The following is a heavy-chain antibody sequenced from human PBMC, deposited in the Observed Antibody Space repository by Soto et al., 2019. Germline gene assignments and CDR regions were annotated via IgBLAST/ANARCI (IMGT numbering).Heavy chain of an antibody. V-gene: IGHV3-48*02. CDR1: GFTFSSYS. D-gene: IGHD5-12*01. J-gene: IGHJ6*02. CDR3: ARDRNLGWLRRFGMGV. CDR2: ISSSSSTI. Sequence: EVQLVESGGGLVQPGGSLRLSCAASGFTFSSYSMNWVRQAPGKGLEWVSYISSSSSTIYYADSVKGRFTISRDNAKNSLYLQMNSLRDEDTAVYYCARDRNLGWLRRFGMGVWGQGTTVTVSS.